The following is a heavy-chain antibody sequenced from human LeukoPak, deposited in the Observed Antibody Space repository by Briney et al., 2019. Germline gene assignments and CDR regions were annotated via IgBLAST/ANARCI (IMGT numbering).Heavy chain of an antibody. CDR1: GGSISSYY. J-gene: IGHJ3*02. CDR2: IYYSGST. Sequence: SETLSLTCTVSGGSISSYYWSWIRQPPGKGLEWIGYIYYSGSTNYNPSLKSRVTISVDTSKNQSSLKLSSVTAADTAVYYCARAACSGGSCYYLDAFDIWGQGTMVTISS. D-gene: IGHD2-15*01. CDR3: ARAACSGGSCYYLDAFDI. V-gene: IGHV4-59*01.